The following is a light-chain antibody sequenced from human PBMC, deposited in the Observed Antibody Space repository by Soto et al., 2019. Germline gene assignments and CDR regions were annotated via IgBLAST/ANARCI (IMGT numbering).Light chain of an antibody. CDR1: QGISNY. J-gene: IGKJ3*01. V-gene: IGKV1-27*01. CDR2: GAS. CDR3: QKYNSAPQT. Sequence: DIQMTQSPSSLSASVGDRVTITCRASQGISNYLAWYQQKPGKVPKLLMYGASTLQSGVPSRFSGNGSGTDFTLIISSLQPEDVATYYCQKYNSAPQTFGPGTKVDIK.